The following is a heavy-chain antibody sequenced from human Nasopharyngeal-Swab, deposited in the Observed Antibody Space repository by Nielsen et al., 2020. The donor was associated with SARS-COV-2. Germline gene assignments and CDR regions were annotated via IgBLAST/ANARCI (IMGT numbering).Heavy chain of an antibody. CDR2: IIPSGGST. V-gene: IGHV1-46*02. Sequence: ASVKVSCKASGYPFNTYYIHWVRQAPGQGPEWMGLIIPSGGSTTYAQRLQGRVTMTREKSTNTFYMELSSLRFEDTAMYYCARSRGAGVLDYWGQGSLVTVSS. J-gene: IGHJ4*02. CDR1: GYPFNTYY. CDR3: ARSRGAGVLDY. D-gene: IGHD1-14*01.